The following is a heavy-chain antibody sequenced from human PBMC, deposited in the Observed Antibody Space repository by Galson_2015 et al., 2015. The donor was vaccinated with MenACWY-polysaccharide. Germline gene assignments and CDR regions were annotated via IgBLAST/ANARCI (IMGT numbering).Heavy chain of an antibody. V-gene: IGHV3-7*01. D-gene: IGHD4-17*01. CDR1: GFTFSSYW. CDR3: ARQSGDYAAFCDY. J-gene: IGHJ4*02. CDR2: IKQGGSAR. Sequence: SLRLSCASSGFTFSSYWMTWVRQAPGKGLEWVANIKQGGSARYYVDSVKGRFTISRDNAKNSLYLQMDSLRAEDTAVYYCARQSGDYAAFCDYWGQGILVTVSP.